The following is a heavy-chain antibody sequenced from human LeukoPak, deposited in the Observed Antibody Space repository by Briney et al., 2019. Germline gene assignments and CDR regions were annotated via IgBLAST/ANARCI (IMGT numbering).Heavy chain of an antibody. D-gene: IGHD3-22*01. V-gene: IGHV3-23*01. CDR2: ISGSGGST. J-gene: IGHJ1*01. CDR3: AKDRRDSGYTAEHFQH. Sequence: PGGSLRLSCAASGFTFSSYAMSWVRQAPGKGLEWVSAISGSGGSTYYADSVKGRFTISRDNSKNTLYLQMNSLRAEDTAVYYCAKDRRDSGYTAEHFQHWGQGTLVTVSS. CDR1: GFTFSSYA.